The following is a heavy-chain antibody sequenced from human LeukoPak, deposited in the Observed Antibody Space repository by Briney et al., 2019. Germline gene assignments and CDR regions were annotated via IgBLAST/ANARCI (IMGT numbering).Heavy chain of an antibody. CDR3: AKDLYSGYDFHHYYYGMDV. D-gene: IGHD5-12*01. CDR1: GFTFDDYA. CDR2: ISWNSGST. V-gene: IGHV3-9*01. Sequence: PGRSLRLSCAASGFTFDDYAMHWVRQAPGKGLEWVSGISWNSGSTGYADSVKGRFTISRDNAKNSLYLQMNSLRTEDTVLYYCAKDLYSGYDFHHYYYGMDVWGQETTVTVSS. J-gene: IGHJ6*02.